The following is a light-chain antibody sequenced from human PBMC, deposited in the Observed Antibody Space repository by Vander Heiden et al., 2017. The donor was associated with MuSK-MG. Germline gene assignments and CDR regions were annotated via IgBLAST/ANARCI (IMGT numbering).Light chain of an antibody. Sequence: QTVVTQEPSFSVSPGGTVPLTCGVSSGSVATNYYPSWYQQTPGQPPRTLIYSTNTRSAGVPDRFSGSILGNTAALTITGAQAEEESDYYCVLYMGSGIWVFGGGTKLTVL. CDR3: VLYMGSGIWV. CDR1: SGSVATNYY. CDR2: STN. V-gene: IGLV8-61*01. J-gene: IGLJ3*02.